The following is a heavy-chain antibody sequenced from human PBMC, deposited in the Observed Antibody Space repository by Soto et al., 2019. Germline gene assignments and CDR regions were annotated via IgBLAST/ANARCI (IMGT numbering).Heavy chain of an antibody. CDR2: ILDDGSNK. Sequence: QVQLVESGGGVVQRGMSLRLSCAASGFTFSNYGMHWVRQAPGKGLEWVAVILDDGSNKFYADSVKGRFIISRDKSKNTLYLQMNSLRAEDTAVFYCARDLSGTIDYWGQGTLVTVSS. V-gene: IGHV3-33*01. CDR3: ARDLSGTIDY. CDR1: GFTFSNYG. J-gene: IGHJ4*02. D-gene: IGHD1-1*01.